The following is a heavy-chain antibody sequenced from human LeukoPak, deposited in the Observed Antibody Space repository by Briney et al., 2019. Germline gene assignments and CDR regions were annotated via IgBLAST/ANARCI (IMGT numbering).Heavy chain of an antibody. CDR2: ISSSSSTI. J-gene: IGHJ3*02. CDR1: GFTFSSYS. Sequence: GGSLRLSCAASGFTFSSYSMNWVRQAPGKGLEWVSYISSSSSTIYYADSVKGRFTISRDNAKNSLYLQMNSLRAEDTAVYYCARRKSYGRIDAFDIWGQGTMVTVSS. V-gene: IGHV3-48*01. CDR3: ARRKSYGRIDAFDI. D-gene: IGHD5-18*01.